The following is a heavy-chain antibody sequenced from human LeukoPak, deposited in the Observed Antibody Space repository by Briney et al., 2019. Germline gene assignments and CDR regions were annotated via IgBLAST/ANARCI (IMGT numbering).Heavy chain of an antibody. CDR3: AKQTRYDSPAGGRGFDY. CDR1: GFIFSSYA. CDR2: ISGSGTTT. Sequence: GGSLRLSCAASGFIFSSYAMTWVRQAPGRGLEWLSIISGSGTTTYYVDSVKGRFTVSRDNSKNTLYLQMSSLRAGDTAVYYCAKQTRYDSPAGGRGFDYWGQGTLVTVSS. V-gene: IGHV3-23*01. D-gene: IGHD3-22*01. J-gene: IGHJ4*02.